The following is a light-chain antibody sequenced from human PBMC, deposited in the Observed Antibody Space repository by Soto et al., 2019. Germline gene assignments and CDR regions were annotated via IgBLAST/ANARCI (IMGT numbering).Light chain of an antibody. Sequence: QSVLTQPPSVSGAPGQRVTISCTGSSSNIGAGYDVHWYQQLPGTAPKLLIYGNSNRPSGVPDRFSGSKSGTSASLAITGLQAEDEADYYCSSYGGSNNSVVFGGGTQLTVL. V-gene: IGLV1-40*01. CDR1: SSNIGAGYD. CDR2: GNS. J-gene: IGLJ7*01. CDR3: SSYGGSNNSVV.